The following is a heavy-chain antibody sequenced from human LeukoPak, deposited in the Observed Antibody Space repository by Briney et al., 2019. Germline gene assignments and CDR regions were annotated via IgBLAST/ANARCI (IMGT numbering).Heavy chain of an antibody. D-gene: IGHD3-3*01. J-gene: IGHJ4*02. CDR3: AKGGPGDFWSGYQY. CDR1: GFTFSDYA. Sequence: TGGSLRLSCAASGFTFSDYAMSWVRQAPGKGPEWVSAISGVADNTFQPDSVKGRFTISRDNSRNTLYLQMNSLRAEDTALYYCAKGGPGDFWSGYQYWGQGALVAVSS. V-gene: IGHV3-23*01. CDR2: ISGVADNT.